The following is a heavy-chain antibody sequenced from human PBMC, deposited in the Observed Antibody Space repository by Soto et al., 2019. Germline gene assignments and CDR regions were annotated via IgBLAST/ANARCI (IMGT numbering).Heavy chain of an antibody. CDR2: IIPILGIA. D-gene: IGHD2-15*01. CDR3: ASSGCSGGSRHQNFDY. Sequence: GASVKVSCKASGGTFSSYTISWVRQAPGQGLEWMGRIIPILGIANYAQKFQGRVTITADKSTSTAYMELSSLRSEDTAVYYCASSGCSGGSRHQNFDYWGQGTLVTVSS. J-gene: IGHJ4*02. V-gene: IGHV1-69*02. CDR1: GGTFSSYT.